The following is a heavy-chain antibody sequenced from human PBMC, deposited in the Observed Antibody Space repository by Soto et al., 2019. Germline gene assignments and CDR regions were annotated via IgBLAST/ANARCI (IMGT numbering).Heavy chain of an antibody. V-gene: IGHV4-59*12. D-gene: IGHD3-16*01. CDR2: IYYSGST. CDR3: ASLWGWSVDY. J-gene: IGHJ4*02. Sequence: QVQLQESGPGLVKPSETLSLTCTVSGGSISSYYWSWIRQPPGKGLEWIGYIYYSGSTNYNPSLKSRVPISEDTSKNHFALKLSSVTAAVTAVYYCASLWGWSVDYWGQGTLVTVSS. CDR1: GGSISSYY.